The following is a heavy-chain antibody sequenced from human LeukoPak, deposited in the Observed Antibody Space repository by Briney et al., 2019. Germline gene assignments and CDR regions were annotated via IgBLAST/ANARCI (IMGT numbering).Heavy chain of an antibody. Sequence: ASETLSLICSGPGGSIRSYWWSWIRQPARKGLEFIGRIYTTGRTNYNPSLKSRVSMSVDTSKNKFSLELRSVTAADPAVYFCARAGYTISSYRFDYWGQGALVTVSS. CDR2: IYTTGRT. V-gene: IGHV4-4*07. D-gene: IGHD3-16*02. CDR3: ARAGYTISSYRFDY. J-gene: IGHJ4*02. CDR1: GGSIRSYW.